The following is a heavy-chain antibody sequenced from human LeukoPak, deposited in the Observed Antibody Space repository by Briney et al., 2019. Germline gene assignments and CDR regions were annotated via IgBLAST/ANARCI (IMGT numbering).Heavy chain of an antibody. D-gene: IGHD2-2*02. J-gene: IGHJ5*02. V-gene: IGHV5-51*01. CDR1: GYSFPNYW. Sequence: GESLQISCKGSGYSFPNYWIGWVRQMPGKGLEWMGIIYPGDSHTRYSPSFQDQVTISVDKSISTAYLQWSSLKASDTAMYYCARGPYAYTSSATLGSYNWFDPWGQGSLATVSS. CDR3: ARGPYAYTSSATLGSYNWFDP. CDR2: IYPGDSHT.